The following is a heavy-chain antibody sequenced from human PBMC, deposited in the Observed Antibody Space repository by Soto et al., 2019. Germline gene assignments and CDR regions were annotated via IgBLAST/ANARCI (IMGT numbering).Heavy chain of an antibody. CDR3: ARPHCSGGSWSLYSYYYMDG. CDR2: MNTNSGNT. D-gene: IGHD2-15*01. Sequence: QVQLVQSGAEVKKPGASVKVSCKASGYTFTSYDINWVRQATGQGLEWMGWMNTNSGNTGYAQKFQGRVTMTRKTTISTSYIEPSSLRAEDTAVYYCARPHCSGGSWSLYSYYYMDGWGKGTTVSVSS. J-gene: IGHJ6*03. CDR1: GYTFTSYD. V-gene: IGHV1-8*01.